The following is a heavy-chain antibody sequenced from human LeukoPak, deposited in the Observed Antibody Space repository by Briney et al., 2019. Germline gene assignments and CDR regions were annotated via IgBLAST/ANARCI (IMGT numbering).Heavy chain of an antibody. Sequence: GGSLRLSCAASGFTFSSYAMSWVRQAPGKGLEWVSAISGSGGSTYYADSVKGRFTISRDNSKNTLYLQMNSLRAEDTAVYYCAKDRGFTIFGVVIPLGFDYWGQGTLVTVSS. J-gene: IGHJ4*02. CDR2: ISGSGGST. CDR1: GFTFSSYA. D-gene: IGHD3-3*01. V-gene: IGHV3-23*01. CDR3: AKDRGFTIFGVVIPLGFDY.